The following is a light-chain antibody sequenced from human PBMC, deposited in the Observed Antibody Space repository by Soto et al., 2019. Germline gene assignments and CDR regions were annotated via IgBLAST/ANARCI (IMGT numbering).Light chain of an antibody. J-gene: IGLJ2*01. Sequence: QSALTQPASVSGSPGQSITISCTGSNSDIGGYNSVSWYQQHPGKAPKLLISNNTNRPSGVPDRFSGSRSGTSASLAITGLQSEDEADYYCQSFDSSLTGPILGVGTKLTVL. CDR3: QSFDSSLTGPI. CDR2: NNT. CDR1: NSDIGGYNS. V-gene: IGLV2-14*03.